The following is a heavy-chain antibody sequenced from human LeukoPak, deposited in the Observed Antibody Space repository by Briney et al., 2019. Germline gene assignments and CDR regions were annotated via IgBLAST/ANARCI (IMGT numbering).Heavy chain of an antibody. CDR1: GFTFSSYA. V-gene: IGHV3-23*01. D-gene: IGHD6-19*01. J-gene: IGHJ4*02. CDR2: ISGSGGST. Sequence: GGSLRLSCAASGFTFSSYAMSWVRQAPGKGLEWVSAISGSGGSTYYADSVKGRFTISRDNSKNTLYLQMNSLRAEDTAVYSCAPRPIAVAGTTDYWGQGPLVTVSS. CDR3: APRPIAVAGTTDY.